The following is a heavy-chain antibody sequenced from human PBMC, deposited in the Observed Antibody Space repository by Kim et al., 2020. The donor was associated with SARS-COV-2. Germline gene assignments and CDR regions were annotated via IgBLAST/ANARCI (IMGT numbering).Heavy chain of an antibody. CDR1: GYSFTSYW. Sequence: GESLKISCKGSGYSFTSYWISWVRQMPGKGLEWMGRIYPSDSYTNYSPSFQGHVTISADKSISTAYLQWSSLKASDTAMYYCARHHLRGIVGATNYGMDVWGQGTTVTVSS. CDR3: ARHHLRGIVGATNYGMDV. D-gene: IGHD1-26*01. V-gene: IGHV5-10-1*01. J-gene: IGHJ6*02. CDR2: IYPSDSYT.